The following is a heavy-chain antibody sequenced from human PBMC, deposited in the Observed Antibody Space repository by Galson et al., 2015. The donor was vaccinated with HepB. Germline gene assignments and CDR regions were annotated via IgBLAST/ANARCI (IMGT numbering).Heavy chain of an antibody. D-gene: IGHD3-10*01. J-gene: IGHJ3*02. Sequence: PGKGLEWVSAISGSGGSTYYADSVKGRFTISRDNSKNTLYLQMNSLRAEDTAVYYCAKVWFGELFSIHDAFDIWGQGTMVTVSS. CDR2: ISGSGGST. CDR3: AKVWFGELFSIHDAFDI. V-gene: IGHV3-23*01.